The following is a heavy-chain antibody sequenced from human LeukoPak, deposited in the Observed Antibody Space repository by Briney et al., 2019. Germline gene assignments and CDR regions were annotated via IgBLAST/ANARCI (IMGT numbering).Heavy chain of an antibody. CDR2: ISAYNAYT. V-gene: IGHV1-18*01. Sequence: ASVKVSCKASGYTFTSYGISWVRQAPGQGLEWVGWISAYNAYTNYTQKLQGRVTMTTDTSTSTAYMELSSLRSEDTAVYYCARVILEYNSGNYLPFYFDYWGQGTLVTVSS. CDR1: GYTFTSYG. D-gene: IGHD3-10*01. CDR3: ARVILEYNSGNYLPFYFDY. J-gene: IGHJ4*02.